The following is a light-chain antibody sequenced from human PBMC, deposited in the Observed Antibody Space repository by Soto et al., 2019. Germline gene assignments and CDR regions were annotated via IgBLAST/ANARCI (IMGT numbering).Light chain of an antibody. CDR1: QSISSY. Sequence: DIQMTQSPSSLSASVGDIVTITCRASQSISSYLNCYQQKPGKAPKLLIYAASSLQIGVPSRFSGSGSGTDFTLTISSLQQEDCATCDCQHRYSTPLTFGGGTKVAIK. V-gene: IGKV1-39*01. J-gene: IGKJ4*01. CDR2: AAS. CDR3: QHRYSTPLT.